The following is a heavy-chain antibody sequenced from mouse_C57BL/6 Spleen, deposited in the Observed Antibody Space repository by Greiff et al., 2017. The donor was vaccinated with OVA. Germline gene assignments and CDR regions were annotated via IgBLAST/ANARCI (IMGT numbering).Heavy chain of an antibody. CDR2: IDPSDSET. V-gene: IGHV1-52*01. CDR3: ARGIYYGNYEGYFDY. J-gene: IGHJ2*01. CDR1: GYTFTSYW. Sequence: VQLQQPGAELVRPGSSVKLSCKASGYTFTSYWMHWVKQRPIQGLEWIGNIDPSDSETHYNQKFKDKATLTVDKSSSTAYMQLSSLTSEDSAVYDCARGIYYGNYEGYFDYWGQGTTLTVSS. D-gene: IGHD2-1*01.